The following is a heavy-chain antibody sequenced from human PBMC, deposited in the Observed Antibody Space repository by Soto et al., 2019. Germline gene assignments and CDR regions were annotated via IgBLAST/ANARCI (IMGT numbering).Heavy chain of an antibody. J-gene: IGHJ6*02. D-gene: IGHD6-19*01. CDR2: ISGSGGST. CDR3: AGVQRERSVAGFNYSGMDV. Sequence: GGSLRLSCAASGFTFSSYAMSWVRQAPGKGLEWVSAISGSGGSTYYADSVKGRFTISRDNSKNTLYLQMNSLRAEDTAVYYCAGVQRERSVAGFNYSGMDVWGQGTTVTVSS. CDR1: GFTFSSYA. V-gene: IGHV3-23*01.